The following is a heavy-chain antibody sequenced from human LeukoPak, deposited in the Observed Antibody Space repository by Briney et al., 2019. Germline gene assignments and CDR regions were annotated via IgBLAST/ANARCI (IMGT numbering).Heavy chain of an antibody. CDR3: ARDRVDY. CDR1: GFTFSTYS. Sequence: GGSLRLSCAASGFTFSTYSMNWVRQAPGKGLEWVSAISNSGYTYYADSVKGRVTISRDSAKSSLYLQMNSLRAEDTAVYYCARDRVDYWGQGTLVTVSS. J-gene: IGHJ4*02. CDR2: ISNSGYT. V-gene: IGHV3-21*01.